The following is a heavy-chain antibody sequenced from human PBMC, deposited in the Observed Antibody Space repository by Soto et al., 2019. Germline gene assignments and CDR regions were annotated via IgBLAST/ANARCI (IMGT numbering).Heavy chain of an antibody. Sequence: PSETLSLTCTVSGGSISSSSYYWGWIRQPPGKGLEWIGSIYYSGSTYYNPSLKSRVTISVDTSKNQFSLKLSSVTAADTAVYYCARQWRGVFPYNWFDPWGQGTLVTVSS. CDR3: ARQWRGVFPYNWFDP. V-gene: IGHV4-39*01. CDR2: IYYSGST. D-gene: IGHD2-21*01. J-gene: IGHJ5*02. CDR1: GGSISSSSYY.